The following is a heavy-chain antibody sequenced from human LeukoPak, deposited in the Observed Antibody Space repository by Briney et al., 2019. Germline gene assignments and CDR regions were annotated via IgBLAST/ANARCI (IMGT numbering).Heavy chain of an antibody. CDR1: GFTFSDYY. Sequence: GGSLRLSCAASGFTFSDYYMSWIRQAPGKGLEWVSYISSSSSYTNYADSVKGRFTISRDRLKNSLYLQMNSMRSESTAVNYCARGSRGVIMGDAFDIWGQGTMVTVSS. CDR3: ARGSRGVIMGDAFDI. V-gene: IGHV3-11*05. J-gene: IGHJ3*02. CDR2: ISSSSSYT. D-gene: IGHD3-10*01.